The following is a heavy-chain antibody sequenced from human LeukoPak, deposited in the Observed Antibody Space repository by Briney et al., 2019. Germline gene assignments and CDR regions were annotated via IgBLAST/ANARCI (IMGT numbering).Heavy chain of an antibody. Sequence: GASVKVSCKVSGYTLTELSMHWVRQAPGKVLEWMGGFDPEDGETIYARKFQGRVTMAEDTSTDTAYMELSSLRSEDTAVYYCATSYYYDSSPDYWGQGTLVTVSS. V-gene: IGHV1-24*01. CDR3: ATSYYYDSSPDY. CDR2: FDPEDGET. D-gene: IGHD3-22*01. J-gene: IGHJ4*02. CDR1: GYTLTELS.